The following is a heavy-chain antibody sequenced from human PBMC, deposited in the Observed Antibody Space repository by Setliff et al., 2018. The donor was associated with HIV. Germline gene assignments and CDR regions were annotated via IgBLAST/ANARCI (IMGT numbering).Heavy chain of an antibody. D-gene: IGHD3-22*01. Sequence: SVKVSCKASGGTFSSYAISWVRQAPGQGLDWMGGIIPVFGTTNYAQKSQGRVTITADESTSTAYMELSSLRSEDTAVYYCARGGVYYYDSSGWSMDYWGRGTLVTVSS. CDR3: ARGGVYYYDSSGWSMDY. J-gene: IGHJ4*02. V-gene: IGHV1-69*13. CDR2: IIPVFGTT. CDR1: GGTFSSYA.